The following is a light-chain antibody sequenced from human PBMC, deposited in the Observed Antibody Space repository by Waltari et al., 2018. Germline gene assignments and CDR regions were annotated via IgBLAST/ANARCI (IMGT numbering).Light chain of an antibody. Sequence: QSVLTQPPSVSGPPGQRVPVPCSGGSYDIGRTYVYWYRKIPGTAPTPLIHRDNQRPSGVPDRFSASKSGTSASLAISGLRPEDDGDYYCAVWSDSPSGWVFGGGTKLTVL. CDR3: AVWSDSPSGWV. CDR1: SYDIGRTY. J-gene: IGLJ3*02. V-gene: IGLV1-47*02. CDR2: RDN.